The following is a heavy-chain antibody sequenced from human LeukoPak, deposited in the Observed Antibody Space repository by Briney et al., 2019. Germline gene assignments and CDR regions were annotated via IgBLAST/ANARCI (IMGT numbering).Heavy chain of an antibody. Sequence: QSWGSLRLSCAASGFAVSSDYMIWVRQAPGKGLEWVSTIYSVNTTYYADSVKGRFTISRDNSRNTLYLQMNSLRAEDTAVYYCARDWTGSGWSHYWGQGTPVTVSS. CDR1: GFAVSSDY. CDR2: IYSVNTT. V-gene: IGHV3-66*01. CDR3: ARDWTGSGWSHY. D-gene: IGHD6-19*01. J-gene: IGHJ4*02.